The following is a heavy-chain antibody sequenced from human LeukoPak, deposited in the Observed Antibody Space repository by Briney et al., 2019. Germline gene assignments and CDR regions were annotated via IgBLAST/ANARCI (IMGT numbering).Heavy chain of an antibody. CDR1: GFTVSSNY. CDR2: IYSDGST. D-gene: IGHD3-10*01. J-gene: IGHJ6*03. Sequence: GGSLRLSCTASGFTVSSNYMSWVRQAPGKGLECVSVIYSDGSTYYADSVKGRFTISRDNSKNTLYLQMNSLRAEDTAVYYCAKGGGDTMVRGVIGYMDVWGTGTTVTISS. CDR3: AKGGGDTMVRGVIGYMDV. V-gene: IGHV3-66*01.